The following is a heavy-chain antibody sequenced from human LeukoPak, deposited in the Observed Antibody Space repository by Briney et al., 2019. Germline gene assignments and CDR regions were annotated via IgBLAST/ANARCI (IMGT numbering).Heavy chain of an antibody. D-gene: IGHD5-18*01. V-gene: IGHV1-69*13. J-gene: IGHJ6*03. CDR3: ASGSYGHYYYYYYMDV. Sequence: GASVKVSCKASGYTFTSYGISWVRQAPGQGLEWMGGIIPIFGTANYAQKFQGRVTITADESTSTAYMELSSLRSEDTAVYYCASGSYGHYYYYYYMDVWGKGTTVTISS. CDR1: GYTFTSYG. CDR2: IIPIFGTA.